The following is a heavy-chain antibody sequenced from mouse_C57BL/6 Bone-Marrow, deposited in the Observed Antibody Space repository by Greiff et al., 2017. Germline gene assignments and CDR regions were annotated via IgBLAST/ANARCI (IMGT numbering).Heavy chain of an antibody. CDR3: ARSAITTVVDFDV. V-gene: IGHV1-7*01. J-gene: IGHJ1*03. D-gene: IGHD1-1*01. Sequence: QVQLQQSGAELAKPGASVKLSCKASGYTFTSYWMHWVKQRPGKGLEWIGYINPSSGYTKYNQKFKDKATLTADKSSSTAYMQLSSLTYEDSAVYYCARSAITTVVDFDVWGTGTTVTVSS. CDR2: INPSSGYT. CDR1: GYTFTSYW.